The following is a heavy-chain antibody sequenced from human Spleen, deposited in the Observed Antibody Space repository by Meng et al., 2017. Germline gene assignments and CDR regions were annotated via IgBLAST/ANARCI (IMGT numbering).Heavy chain of an antibody. CDR2: ISKDGGNK. D-gene: IGHD6-13*01. CDR1: GFIFSTYV. J-gene: IGHJ4*02. CDR3: ASQQLVVN. Sequence: GESLKISCAASGFIFSTYVMHWVRQAPGKGPEWVALISKDGGNKHYGDSVKGRITISKDSSDNTLYLQMDSLRAEDTAVYYCASQQLVVNWGQGTLVTVSS. V-gene: IGHV3-30*04.